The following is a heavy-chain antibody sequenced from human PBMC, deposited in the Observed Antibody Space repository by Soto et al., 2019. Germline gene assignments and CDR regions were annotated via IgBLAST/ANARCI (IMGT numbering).Heavy chain of an antibody. CDR3: ARHLHSTEGWFDP. CDR2: IYYSGST. CDR1: GGSISSSSYY. V-gene: IGHV4-39*01. J-gene: IGHJ5*02. D-gene: IGHD2-2*01. Sequence: SETLSLTCTVSGGSISSSSYYWGWIRQPPGKGLEWIGSIYYSGSTYYNPSLKSRVTISVDTSKNQFSRKLSCVTAADTAVYYSARHLHSTEGWFDPWGQGTLVTVSS.